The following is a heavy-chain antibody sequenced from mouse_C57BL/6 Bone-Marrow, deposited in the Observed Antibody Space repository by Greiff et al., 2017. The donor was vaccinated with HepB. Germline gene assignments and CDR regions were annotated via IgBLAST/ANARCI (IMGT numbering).Heavy chain of an antibody. CDR2: ISSGSSTF. CDR1: GFTFSDYG. J-gene: IGHJ3*01. CDR3: ARGERSSAWFAY. V-gene: IGHV5-17*01. Sequence: EVMLVESGGGLVKPGGSLKLSCAASGFTFSDYGMHWVRQAPEKGLGWVAYISSGSSTFYYADTVKGRFTISRDNAKNTLFLQMTSLRSEDTAMYYGARGERSSAWFAYWGQGTLVTVSA.